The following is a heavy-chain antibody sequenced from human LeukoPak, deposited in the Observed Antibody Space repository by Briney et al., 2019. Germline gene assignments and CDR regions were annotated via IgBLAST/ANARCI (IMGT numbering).Heavy chain of an antibody. V-gene: IGHV3-48*01. CDR1: GFTFSSYS. CDR3: ASEPLWFGELSSRYGMDV. J-gene: IGHJ6*02. D-gene: IGHD3-10*01. Sequence: GGSLRLSCAASGFTFSSYSMNWVRQAPGKGLEWVSYISSSSSTIYYADSVKGRSTISRDNAKNSLYLQMNSLRAEDTAVYYCASEPLWFGELSSRYGMDVWGQGTTVTVSS. CDR2: ISSSSSTI.